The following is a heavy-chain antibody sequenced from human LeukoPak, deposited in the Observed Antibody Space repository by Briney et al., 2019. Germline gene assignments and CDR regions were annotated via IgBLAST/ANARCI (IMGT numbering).Heavy chain of an antibody. CDR2: ISGSGGST. Sequence: GASVKVSCKASGGTFSSYAISWVRQAPGKGLEWVSAISGSGGSTYYADSVKGRFTISRDNSKNTLYLQMNSLRAEDTAVYYCAKCSQISGPPEHPENYFDYWGQGTLVTVSS. J-gene: IGHJ4*02. D-gene: IGHD1-14*01. CDR3: AKCSQISGPPEHPENYFDY. V-gene: IGHV3-23*01. CDR1: GGTFSSYA.